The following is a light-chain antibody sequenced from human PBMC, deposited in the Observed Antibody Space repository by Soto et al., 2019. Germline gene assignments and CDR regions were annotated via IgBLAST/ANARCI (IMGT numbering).Light chain of an antibody. CDR3: SSYTSSSTLV. Sequence: QSALTQPASVSGSPGQSITISCTGTSSDVGGYKYVSWYQLHPGKAPKLIIYEVSNRPSGVSNRFSGSKSGNTASLTISGLQAEDEADYYCSSYTSSSTLVFGNGTKVTVL. CDR1: SSDVGGYKY. CDR2: EVS. J-gene: IGLJ1*01. V-gene: IGLV2-14*01.